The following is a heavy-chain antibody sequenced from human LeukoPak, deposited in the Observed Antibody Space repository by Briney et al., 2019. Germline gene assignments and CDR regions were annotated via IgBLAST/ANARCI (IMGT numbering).Heavy chain of an antibody. Sequence: GASLKISSKSSGYSFTSYWIGWVRQMPGKGLEWMGIIYPGDSDTRYSPSFQGQVTISADKSISTAYLQWSSLKASDTAMYYCARQEGKWLSLIDYWGQGTLATVSS. CDR1: GYSFTSYW. CDR2: IYPGDSDT. J-gene: IGHJ4*02. CDR3: ARQEGKWLSLIDY. D-gene: IGHD3-22*01. V-gene: IGHV5-51*01.